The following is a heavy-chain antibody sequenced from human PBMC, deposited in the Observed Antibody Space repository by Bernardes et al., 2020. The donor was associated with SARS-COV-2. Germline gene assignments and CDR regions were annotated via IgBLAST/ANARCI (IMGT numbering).Heavy chain of an antibody. CDR2: IDSSRRSI. CDR3: ARETETYDYYGMDV. CDR1: GFTFSRYS. Sequence: GGSLRLSCAASGFTFSRYSMNWVRQAPGKGLEWISFIDSSRRSIHYADSVKGRFTISRDNAKKSLYLQMNSLRGDDTAIYYCARETETYDYYGMDVRGQGTTVTVS. V-gene: IGHV3-48*04. J-gene: IGHJ6*02.